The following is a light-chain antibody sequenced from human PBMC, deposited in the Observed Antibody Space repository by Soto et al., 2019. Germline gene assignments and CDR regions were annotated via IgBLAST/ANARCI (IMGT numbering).Light chain of an antibody. CDR3: QQRSIWYT. CDR1: QSVSSY. V-gene: IGKV3-11*01. Sequence: EIVLTQSPATLSLPPGERATLSCRASQSVSSYLAWYQQKPGQAPRLLIYGASNRATGIPARFSGSGSGTDFTLTISSLEPEDFAVYYCQQRSIWYTFGQGTKLEI. CDR2: GAS. J-gene: IGKJ2*01.